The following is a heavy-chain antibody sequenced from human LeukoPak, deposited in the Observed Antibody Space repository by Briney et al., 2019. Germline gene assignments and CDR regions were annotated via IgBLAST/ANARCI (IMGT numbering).Heavy chain of an antibody. D-gene: IGHD6-13*01. V-gene: IGHV4-39*07. CDR3: ARGRYSSSWYSLLGWFDP. J-gene: IGHJ5*02. CDR1: GNSISSGDNY. CDR2: INHSGST. Sequence: SETLSLTCTVSGNSISSGDNYWSWIRQPPGKGLEWIGEINHSGSTNYNPSLKSRVTISVDTSKNQFSLKLSSVTAADRAVYYCARGRYSSSWYSLLGWFDPWGQGTLVTVSS.